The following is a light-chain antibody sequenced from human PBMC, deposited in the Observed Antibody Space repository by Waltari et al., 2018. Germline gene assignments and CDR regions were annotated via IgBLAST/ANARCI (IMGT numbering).Light chain of an antibody. Sequence: QSALTQPAAVSGSPGQSITISCTGTSSDVGGYKSFPWFQQKPGEVPKLILYEVNKRPSGVSNRFSGSKSGNTASLTISGLQAEDEADYFCSSYTRISTFVFGTGTEVSVL. CDR3: SSYTRISTFV. CDR2: EVN. J-gene: IGLJ1*01. V-gene: IGLV2-14*01. CDR1: SSDVGGYKS.